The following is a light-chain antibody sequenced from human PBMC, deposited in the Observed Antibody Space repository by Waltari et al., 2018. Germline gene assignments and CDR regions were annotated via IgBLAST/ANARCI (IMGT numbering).Light chain of an antibody. Sequence: DIQMTQSPSSLSAFMGESVTITCRTSQIIKNYLNWYHQKPGKPHKLLIYGASSLQSGVPSRFSGSGSGTDFALTINSLQPEDYATYYCQQSYSIPFTFGGGTEVEIK. CDR3: QQSYSIPFT. CDR2: GAS. J-gene: IGKJ4*01. CDR1: QIIKNY. V-gene: IGKV1-39*01.